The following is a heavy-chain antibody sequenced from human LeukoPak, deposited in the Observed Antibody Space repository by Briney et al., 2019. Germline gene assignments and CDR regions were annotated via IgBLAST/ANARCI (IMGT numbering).Heavy chain of an antibody. J-gene: IGHJ4*02. CDR3: ARDWTGYYGSDY. CDR2: MSSDGNTE. V-gene: IGHV3-33*01. Sequence: GGSLRLSCAASGFTFFTYGMHWVRQAPGKGLEWVAIMSSDGNTEYYADSVKGRFTISRDNAKNSLYLQMNSLRAEDTALYYCARDWTGYYGSDYWGQGTLVTVSS. CDR1: GFTFFTYG. D-gene: IGHD3/OR15-3a*01.